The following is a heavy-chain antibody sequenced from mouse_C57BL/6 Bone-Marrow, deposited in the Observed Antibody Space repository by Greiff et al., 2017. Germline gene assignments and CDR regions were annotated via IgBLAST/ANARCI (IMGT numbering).Heavy chain of an antibody. CDR1: GFTFSSYG. J-gene: IGHJ3*01. CDR2: ISSGGSYT. V-gene: IGHV5-6*01. D-gene: IGHD4-1*01. Sequence: EVQGVESGGDLVKPGGSLKLSCAASGFTFSSYGMSWVRQTPDKRLEWVATISSGGSYTYYPDSVKGRFTISRDNAKDTLYLQMSHLKSEDTAMFYCARPGRVFWFAYWGQGTLVTVSA. CDR3: ARPGRVFWFAY.